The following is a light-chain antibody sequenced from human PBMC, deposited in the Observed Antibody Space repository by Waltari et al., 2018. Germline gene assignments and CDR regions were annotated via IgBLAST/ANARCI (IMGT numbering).Light chain of an antibody. CDR1: LGHIPNV. J-gene: IGLJ3*02. CDR3: QTGGHGTWV. Sequence: QLELTQSPSASASLGASVKLTCTLSLGHIPNVVAWHPQQPQQGPRYLMKVNSDGSHSRGGEIPDRFSGSSSGAERYLTISSLQSEDEADYYCQTGGHGTWVFGGGTKLTVL. CDR2: VNSDGSH. V-gene: IGLV4-69*01.